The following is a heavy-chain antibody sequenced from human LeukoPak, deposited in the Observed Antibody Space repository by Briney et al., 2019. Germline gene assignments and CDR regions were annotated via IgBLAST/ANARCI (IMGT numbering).Heavy chain of an antibody. Sequence: GGPLRLSCGASGFTFSSYDMHWLPQATGKALEGVSAIGIGGDTCYPGSVKGRFTISRENAKNSLYLQMNSLRAGDTAVYYCARGGIPVTGIDEVDYWGQGTLVTVSS. V-gene: IGHV3-13*01. CDR1: GFTFSSYD. CDR2: IGIGGDT. D-gene: IGHD2-21*02. CDR3: ARGGIPVTGIDEVDY. J-gene: IGHJ4*02.